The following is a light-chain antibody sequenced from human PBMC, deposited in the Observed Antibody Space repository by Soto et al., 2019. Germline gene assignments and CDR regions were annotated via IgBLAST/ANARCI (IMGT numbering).Light chain of an antibody. CDR2: DVT. CDR1: SSDVGGYNY. J-gene: IGLJ1*01. CDR3: CPYAGRYIYV. V-gene: IGLV2-11*01. Sequence: QSALTQPRSVSGSPGQSVTISCTGTSSDVGGYNYVSWYQQHPDKAPKVMIYDVTKRPSGVPDRFSGSKSGNTASLTISGLHAEDETDYHGCPYAGRYIYVFAPGTNVTVL.